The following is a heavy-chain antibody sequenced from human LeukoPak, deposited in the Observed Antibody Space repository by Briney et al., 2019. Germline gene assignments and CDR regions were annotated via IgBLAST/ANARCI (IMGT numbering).Heavy chain of an antibody. J-gene: IGHJ4*02. CDR3: ARFRGALFDY. Sequence: TLSLTCAVSGGSISSGGYSWGWIRQPRGKGLEWIGYIYHSGSTYYNPSLKSRVTISVDRSKNQFSLKLTSVTAADTAVFYCARFRGALFDYWGQGTRVIVSS. CDR1: GGSISSGGYS. CDR2: IYHSGST. V-gene: IGHV4-30-2*02. D-gene: IGHD2-21*01.